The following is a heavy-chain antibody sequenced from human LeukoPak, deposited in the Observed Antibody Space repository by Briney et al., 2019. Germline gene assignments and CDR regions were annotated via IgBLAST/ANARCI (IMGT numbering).Heavy chain of an antibody. CDR1: GFTFSNYA. D-gene: IGHD1-26*01. J-gene: IGHJ4*02. CDR2: LSGSGGST. Sequence: GGSLRLSCAASGFTFSNYAMSWVRQAPGKGLEWVSALSGSGGSTYYADSVKGRFTISRDNSKNTLYLQMNSLGAEDTAVYYCARDLGGSEDYWGQGTLVTVSS. V-gene: IGHV3-23*01. CDR3: ARDLGGSEDY.